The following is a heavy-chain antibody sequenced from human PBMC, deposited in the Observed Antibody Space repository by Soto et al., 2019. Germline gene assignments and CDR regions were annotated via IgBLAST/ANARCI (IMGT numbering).Heavy chain of an antibody. Sequence: PGGSLRLSCAASGFNFSSYGMHWVRQAPGKGLERVAVIWYDGSNKYYADSVKGRFTISRDNSKNTLYLQMNSLRAEDTAVYYCARDGGYSYGYVYYYGMDVWGQGTTVTVSS. J-gene: IGHJ6*02. D-gene: IGHD5-18*01. CDR1: GFNFSSYG. CDR2: IWYDGSNK. CDR3: ARDGGYSYGYVYYYGMDV. V-gene: IGHV3-33*01.